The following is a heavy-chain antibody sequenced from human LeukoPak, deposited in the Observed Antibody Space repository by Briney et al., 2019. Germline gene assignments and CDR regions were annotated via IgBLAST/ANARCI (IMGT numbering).Heavy chain of an antibody. CDR1: GGSISSSSYY. D-gene: IGHD6-19*01. V-gene: IGHV4-39*01. CDR2: VYSGGST. CDR3: ARNADVAVASVKFDY. Sequence: SETLSLTCTVSGGSISSSSYYWGWIRQPPGKGLEWIGRVYSGGSTYYNPSLKSRVTISVDTSKNQFSLKLSSVTAADTAVYYCARNADVAVASVKFDYWGQGTLVTVSS. J-gene: IGHJ4*02.